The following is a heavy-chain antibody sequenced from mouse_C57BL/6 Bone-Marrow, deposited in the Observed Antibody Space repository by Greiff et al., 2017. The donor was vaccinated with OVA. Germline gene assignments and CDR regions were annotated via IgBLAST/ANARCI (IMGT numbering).Heavy chain of an antibody. J-gene: IGHJ2*01. V-gene: IGHV1-80*01. CDR3: ARSYGNWDGFDY. CDR1: GYAFSSYW. CDR2: IYPGDGDT. D-gene: IGHD4-1*01. Sequence: QVQLKESRAELVKPGASVKISCKASGYAFSSYWMNWVKQRPGKGLEWIGQIYPGDGDTNYNGKFKGKATLTADKSSSTAYMQLSSLTSEDSAVYFCARSYGNWDGFDYWGQGTTLTVSS.